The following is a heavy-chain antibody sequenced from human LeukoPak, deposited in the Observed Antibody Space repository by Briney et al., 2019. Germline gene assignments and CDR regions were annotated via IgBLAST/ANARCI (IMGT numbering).Heavy chain of an antibody. CDR1: GFTFSSYS. Sequence: GGSLRLSCAASGFTFSSYSMNWVRQAPGKGLEWVSSISSSSSYIYYADSVKGRSTISRDNAKNSLYLQMNSLRAEDTAVYYCARGSWGMTTVVMGTYYYYGMDVWGQGTTVTVSS. CDR3: ARGSWGMTTVVMGTYYYYGMDV. J-gene: IGHJ6*02. D-gene: IGHD4-23*01. CDR2: ISSSSSYI. V-gene: IGHV3-21*01.